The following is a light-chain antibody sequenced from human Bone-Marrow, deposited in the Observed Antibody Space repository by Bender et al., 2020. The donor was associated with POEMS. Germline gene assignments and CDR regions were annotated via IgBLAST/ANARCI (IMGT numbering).Light chain of an antibody. V-gene: IGLV2-14*02. J-gene: IGLJ2*01. Sequence: QSALTQPASVSGSPGQSITISCTGTNSDVGTYNLVSWYQQHPDKAPKLIIYEGTKRPSGVSNRFSGSKSGNTASLTISGLQAEDEADYYCYSYTSSTTRIFGGGTKVTVL. CDR3: YSYTSSTTRI. CDR1: NSDVGTYNL. CDR2: EGT.